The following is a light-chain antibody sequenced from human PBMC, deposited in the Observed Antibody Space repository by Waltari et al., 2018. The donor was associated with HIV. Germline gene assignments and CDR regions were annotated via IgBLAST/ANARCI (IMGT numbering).Light chain of an antibody. Sequence: SVLTQPPSVSGAPGPRVTIPSSGRRSNLGAGYDLHWYQQLPGTAPRLLIYGNTNRPSGVPDRFSGSKSGTSASLAITGLQAEDEADYYCQSYDSSLSGWVFGGGTKLTVV. CDR2: GNT. CDR1: RSNLGAGYD. CDR3: QSYDSSLSGWV. V-gene: IGLV1-40*01. J-gene: IGLJ3*02.